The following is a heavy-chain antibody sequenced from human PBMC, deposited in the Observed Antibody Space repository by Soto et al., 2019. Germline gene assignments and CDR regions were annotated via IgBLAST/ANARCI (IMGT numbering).Heavy chain of an antibody. D-gene: IGHD1-26*01. J-gene: IGHJ4*02. Sequence: QMQLVQSGPEVKKPGTSVKVSCKASTFTFTSSAMQWVRQARGQRLEWIGWIVVGNGNTKYAQNFQERVTITRDMSAGTAYLELSSLRSEDTAVYYCATHRDGATYYSAHWGPGTLLTVSS. V-gene: IGHV1-58*02. CDR3: ATHRDGATYYSAH. CDR2: IVVGNGNT. CDR1: TFTFTSSA.